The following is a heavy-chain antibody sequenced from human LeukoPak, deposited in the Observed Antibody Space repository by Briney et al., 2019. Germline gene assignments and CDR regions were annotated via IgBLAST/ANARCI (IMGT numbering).Heavy chain of an antibody. V-gene: IGHV4-31*11. Sequence: SETLTLTCAVYGGSFSDYYWSWIRQHPGKGLEWIGYIYFSGSADYNPSLKSRVTMSVDTSKNQFSLKLSSVTAADTAVYYCAGGRGRGYNGGNYYTNWFDPWGQGTLVTVSS. CDR3: AGGRGRGYNGGNYYTNWFDP. CDR2: IYFSGSA. J-gene: IGHJ5*02. CDR1: GGSFSDYY. D-gene: IGHD3-22*01.